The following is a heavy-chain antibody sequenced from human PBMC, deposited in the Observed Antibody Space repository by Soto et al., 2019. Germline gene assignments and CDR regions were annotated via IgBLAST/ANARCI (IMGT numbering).Heavy chain of an antibody. D-gene: IGHD3-10*01. Sequence: GGSLRLSCEGSGFTFSDHYMDWVRQAPGKGLEWVGRIRNKANSYTTEYAASVKGRFIISRDDSKNSLYLQMNSLKTEDTAVYYCASPLYGGSESYGYWGQGTLVTVSS. CDR2: IRNKANSYTT. CDR1: GFTFSDHY. CDR3: ASPLYGGSESYGY. V-gene: IGHV3-72*01. J-gene: IGHJ4*02.